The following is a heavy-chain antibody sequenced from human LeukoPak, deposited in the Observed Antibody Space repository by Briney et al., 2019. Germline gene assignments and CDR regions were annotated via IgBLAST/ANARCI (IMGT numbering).Heavy chain of an antibody. CDR1: GGSISSYY. Sequence: PSETLSLTCTVSGGSISSYYWSWIRQPPGKGLEWIGYIYYSGSTNYNPSLKSRVTISVDTSKNQFSLKLSSVTAADTAVYYCARDLGPYDSSGYYPNSYFDLWGRGTLVTVSS. CDR3: ARDLGPYDSSGYYPNSYFDL. D-gene: IGHD3-22*01. J-gene: IGHJ2*01. CDR2: IYYSGST. V-gene: IGHV4-59*01.